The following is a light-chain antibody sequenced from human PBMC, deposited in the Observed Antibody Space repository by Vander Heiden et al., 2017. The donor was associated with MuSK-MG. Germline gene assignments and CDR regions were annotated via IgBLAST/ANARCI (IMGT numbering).Light chain of an antibody. Sequence: IQMTHSPSCLSAAVGDRVTITSRASQGISHYLAWYQQKPGTGPKLLNDAASTLQSGVPSRFSGSGYGTDSTPTISSLQAEVVAYYYCQQNNSPPPLTFGQGTRLEIK. CDR3: QQNNSPPPLT. CDR1: QGISHY. V-gene: IGKV1-27*01. J-gene: IGKJ5*01. CDR2: AAS.